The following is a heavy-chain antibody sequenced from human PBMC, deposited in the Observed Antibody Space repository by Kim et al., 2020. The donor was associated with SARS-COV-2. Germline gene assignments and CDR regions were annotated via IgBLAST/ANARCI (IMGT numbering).Heavy chain of an antibody. J-gene: IGHJ4*02. Sequence: GGSLRLSCAASGFTFSSYGMHWVRQAPGKGLEWVAVIWYDGSNKYYADSVKGRFTISRDNSKNTLYLQMNSLRAEDTAVYYCAKVTGSGSYYENGYFDYWGQGTLVTVSS. V-gene: IGHV3-33*06. CDR1: GFTFSSYG. CDR2: IWYDGSNK. CDR3: AKVTGSGSYYENGYFDY. D-gene: IGHD3-10*01.